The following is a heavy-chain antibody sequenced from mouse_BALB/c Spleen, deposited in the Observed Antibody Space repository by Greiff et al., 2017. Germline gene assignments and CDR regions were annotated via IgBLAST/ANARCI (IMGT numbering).Heavy chain of an antibody. J-gene: IGHJ3*01. Sequence: VQLKESGPGLVKPSQSLSLTCTVTGYSITSDYAWNWIRQFPGNKLEWMGYISYSGSTSYNPSLKSRISITRDTSKNQFFLQLNSVTTEDTATYYCARWMITTAWFAYWGQGTLVTVSA. V-gene: IGHV3-2*02. D-gene: IGHD2-4*01. CDR3: ARWMITTAWFAY. CDR1: GYSITSDYA. CDR2: ISYSGST.